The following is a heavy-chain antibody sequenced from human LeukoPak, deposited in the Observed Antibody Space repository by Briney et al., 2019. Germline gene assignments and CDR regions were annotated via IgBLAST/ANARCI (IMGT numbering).Heavy chain of an antibody. CDR3: ARGLYYYDSSGYLDDAFDI. CDR2: INHSGST. J-gene: IGHJ3*02. CDR1: GGSFSGYY. Sequence: SETLSLTCAVYGGSFSGYYWSWIRQPPGKGLEWIGEINHSGSTSYNPSLKSRVTISVDTSKNQFSLKLSSVTAADTAVYYCARGLYYYDSSGYLDDAFDIWGQGTMVTVSS. D-gene: IGHD3-22*01. V-gene: IGHV4-34*01.